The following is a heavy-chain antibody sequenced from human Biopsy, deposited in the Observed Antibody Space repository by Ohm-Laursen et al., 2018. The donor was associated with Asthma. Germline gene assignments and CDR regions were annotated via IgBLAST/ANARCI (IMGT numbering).Heavy chain of an antibody. CDR1: GGSINIGDYY. Sequence: TLSLTCTVSGGSINIGDYYWSWIRQHPGKGLEWIGYIYYSGSTYYNPSLKSRVSILIDTSKNQFSLRLSSVTAADTAVYFCARNLPGYTYGPFEDWGQGTLVTVSS. J-gene: IGHJ4*02. D-gene: IGHD5-18*01. CDR2: IYYSGST. V-gene: IGHV4-31*03. CDR3: ARNLPGYTYGPFED.